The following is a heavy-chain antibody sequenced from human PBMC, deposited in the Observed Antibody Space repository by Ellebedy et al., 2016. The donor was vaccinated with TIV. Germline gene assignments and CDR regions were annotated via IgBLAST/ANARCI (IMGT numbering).Heavy chain of an antibody. CDR1: GLSLSTSGVS. Sequence: SGPTLVKPTQTLTLTCTFSGLSLSTSGVSVGWIRQPPGKALEWLALIYWNDDKRYSPSLKSRLTITKDTSKNQVVLRMTNMDPLDTATYYCARSLTDNDFWSGPPFFVRYFDYWGQGTPVTVSS. D-gene: IGHD3-3*01. CDR3: ARSLTDNDFWSGPPFFVRYFDY. J-gene: IGHJ4*02. CDR2: IYWNDDK. V-gene: IGHV2-5*01.